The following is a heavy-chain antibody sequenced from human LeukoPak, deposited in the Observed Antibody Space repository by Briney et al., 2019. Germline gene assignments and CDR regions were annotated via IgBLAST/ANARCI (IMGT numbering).Heavy chain of an antibody. CDR3: ARDLAGSPDY. Sequence: PGGSLRLSCAASGFTFDDYAMHWVRQAPGKGLEWVSGISWNSGSIGYADSVKGRFTISRDNAKNSLYLQMNSLRAEDTAVYYCARDLAGSPDYWGQGTLVTVSS. CDR1: GFTFDDYA. V-gene: IGHV3-9*01. J-gene: IGHJ4*02. CDR2: ISWNSGSI.